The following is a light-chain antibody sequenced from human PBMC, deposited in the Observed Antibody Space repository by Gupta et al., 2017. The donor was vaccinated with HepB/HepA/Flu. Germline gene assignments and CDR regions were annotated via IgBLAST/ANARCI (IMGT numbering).Light chain of an antibody. V-gene: IGKV3-11*01. Sequence: EIVLTQSPVTLSLSPGERATLSCRASQSVSRYLAWYQQKPGQPPSLLVFDASNRATGVPARFSGSGSGTDFTLTISSLEPEDFAVYYCQQRINWPLTFGAGTRVEIK. J-gene: IGKJ4*01. CDR2: DAS. CDR3: QQRINWPLT. CDR1: QSVSRY.